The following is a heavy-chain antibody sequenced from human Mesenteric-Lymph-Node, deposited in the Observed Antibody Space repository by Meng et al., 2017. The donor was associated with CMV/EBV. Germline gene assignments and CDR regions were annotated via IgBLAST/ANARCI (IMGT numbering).Heavy chain of an antibody. CDR2: IHPRESNT. D-gene: IGHD1-7*01. Sequence: GESLKISCQASGYNFATYWIGWVRQMPGKGLELMGIIHPRESNTRYSPSFLGQVTISADKSISTTYLQWSSLKASDTAIYYCARAEYNWDFVAYFDSWGQGTLVTVSS. J-gene: IGHJ4*02. CDR3: ARAEYNWDFVAYFDS. V-gene: IGHV5-51*01. CDR1: GYNFATYW.